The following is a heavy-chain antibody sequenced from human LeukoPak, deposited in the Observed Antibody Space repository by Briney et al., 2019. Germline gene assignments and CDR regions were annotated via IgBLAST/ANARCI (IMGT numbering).Heavy chain of an antibody. CDR1: GFTFSTYA. D-gene: IGHD5-18*01. CDR2: VSGRGGST. Sequence: GGSLRLSCAASGFTFSTYAMSWVRQAPGKWLEWVSGVSGRGGSTYYEDSVKGRFTISKDNSKKTMYLQMNSLRAEDTAVYYCARHLSGITGYTYGRGIDSWGQGTLVPVSS. V-gene: IGHV3-23*01. J-gene: IGHJ4*02. CDR3: ARHLSGITGYTYGRGIDS.